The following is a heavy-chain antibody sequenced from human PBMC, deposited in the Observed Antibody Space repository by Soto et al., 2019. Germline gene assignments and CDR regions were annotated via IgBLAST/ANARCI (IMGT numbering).Heavy chain of an antibody. D-gene: IGHD3-3*01. CDR3: AALRVIDFWSNNYGMDV. J-gene: IGHJ6*02. CDR2: IYYSGST. V-gene: IGHV4-59*01. Sequence: PSETLSLTCTVSGGSISSYYWSWIRQPPGKGLEWIGYIYYSGSTNYNPSLKSRVTISVDTSKNQFSLKLSSVTAADTAVYYCAALRVIDFWSNNYGMDVWGQGTTVPVSS. CDR1: GGSISSYY.